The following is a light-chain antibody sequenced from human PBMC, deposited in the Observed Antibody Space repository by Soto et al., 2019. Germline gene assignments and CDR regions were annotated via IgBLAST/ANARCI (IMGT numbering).Light chain of an antibody. J-gene: IGLJ2*01. CDR1: SSDVGGYNY. Sequence: QSVLTQSASVSGSPGQSITISCTGTSSDVGGYNYVSWYQQHPGKAPKLMIYEVSNRPSGVSNRFSGSKSGNTASLTISGLQAEDEADYYCSSYTSISTVFGGGTKLTVL. CDR2: EVS. V-gene: IGLV2-14*01. CDR3: SSYTSISTV.